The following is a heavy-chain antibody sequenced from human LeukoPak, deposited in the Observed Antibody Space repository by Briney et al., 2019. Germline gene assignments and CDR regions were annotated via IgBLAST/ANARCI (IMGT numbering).Heavy chain of an antibody. V-gene: IGHV3-30*18. Sequence: PGGSLRLSCTASGFTFSSYGMHWVRQAPGKGLEWVAVISYGGRTIYYADAATGRFTISRDNSKNTLYLQMNSLRPEDTAVYYCVKEAVPRICDWYDYWGQGTLVTVSP. CDR2: ISYGGRTI. CDR3: VKEAVPRICDWYDY. J-gene: IGHJ4*02. D-gene: IGHD6-19*01. CDR1: GFTFSSYG.